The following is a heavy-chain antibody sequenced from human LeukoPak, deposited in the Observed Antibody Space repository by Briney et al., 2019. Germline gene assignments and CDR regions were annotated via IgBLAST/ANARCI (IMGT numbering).Heavy chain of an antibody. V-gene: IGHV1-2*02. Sequence: GASVKVSCKASGYTFTGYYLHWVRQAPGQGLEWMGWISPNNGGTNYAQKFQGRVTMTRDTSISTAYMELSRLRSDDTAVYYCARGGVAAELGVLDYWGQGTLVTVSS. D-gene: IGHD2-15*01. CDR1: GYTFTGYY. CDR2: ISPNNGGT. J-gene: IGHJ4*02. CDR3: ARGGVAAELGVLDY.